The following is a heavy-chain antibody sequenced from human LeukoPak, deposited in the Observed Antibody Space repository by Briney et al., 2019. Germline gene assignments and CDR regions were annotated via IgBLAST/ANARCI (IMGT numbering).Heavy chain of an antibody. Sequence: PSETLSLTCAVSGYSISSGYSWVWIRQPPGKGLEWIGSITHTGTTYYNPSLERRVTLSRDTSKNQFSLNLSSVTAADTARYYCARFRGGVGWEYWGQGTLVTVSS. CDR1: GYSISSGYS. J-gene: IGHJ4*02. CDR2: ITHTGTT. V-gene: IGHV4-38-2*01. D-gene: IGHD5-24*01. CDR3: ARFRGGVGWEY.